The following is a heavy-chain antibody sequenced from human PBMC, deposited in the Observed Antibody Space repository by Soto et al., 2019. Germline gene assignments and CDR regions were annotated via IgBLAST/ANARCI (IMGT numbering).Heavy chain of an antibody. CDR2: IYHTGNA. Sequence: SETLSLTCSVSGDSISNSRFYWAWIRQPPGEGLKRIGSIYHTGNAYYNQSLKSRVTIFVYTSKNQFSLKFTSVTAADAALYYFARDFFDSSDYTTNWFDPWGQGTLVTVSS. V-gene: IGHV4-39*01. D-gene: IGHD3-22*01. CDR3: ARDFFDSSDYTTNWFDP. J-gene: IGHJ5*02. CDR1: GDSISNSRFY.